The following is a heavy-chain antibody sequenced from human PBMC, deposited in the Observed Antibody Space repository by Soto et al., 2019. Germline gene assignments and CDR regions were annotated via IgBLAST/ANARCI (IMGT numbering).Heavy chain of an antibody. Sequence: GGSLRLSCAASEFTFSTYWMHWVRQAPGKGLEWVARIDTTGSTTTYAGSVQGRFTISRDNAKNTLYLQMHSVRDEDTAVYYCASVSAAQYYYGMDSWGQGTTVTVSS. CDR1: EFTFSTYW. V-gene: IGHV3-74*01. CDR2: IDTTGSTT. D-gene: IGHD4-4*01. CDR3: ASVSAAQYYYGMDS. J-gene: IGHJ6*02.